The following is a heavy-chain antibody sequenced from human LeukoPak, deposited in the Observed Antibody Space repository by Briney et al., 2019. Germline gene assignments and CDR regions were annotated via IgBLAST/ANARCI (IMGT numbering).Heavy chain of an antibody. Sequence: ASVKVSCKVSGYTLTGLSMHWVRQAPGKGLEWMGGFDPEDGETIYAQKFQGRVTMTEDTSTDTAYMELSSLRSEDTAVYYCATGPFRYDYIVYYWGQGTLVTVSS. V-gene: IGHV1-24*01. J-gene: IGHJ4*02. CDR2: FDPEDGET. CDR1: GYTLTGLS. D-gene: IGHD5-12*01. CDR3: ATGPFRYDYIVYY.